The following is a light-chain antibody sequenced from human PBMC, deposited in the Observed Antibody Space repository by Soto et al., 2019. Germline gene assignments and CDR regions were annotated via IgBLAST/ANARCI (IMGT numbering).Light chain of an antibody. J-gene: IGKJ1*01. V-gene: IGKV1-39*01. Sequence: EIPMTESPCSLYASVGDRVTITCRASQSISSYLNWYQQKPGKAPKLLIYAASSLQSGVPSRFSGSGSGTDFTLTISSLQPEDFATYYCQQSYSTPPRTFGQGTKVDI. CDR1: QSISSY. CDR3: QQSYSTPPRT. CDR2: AAS.